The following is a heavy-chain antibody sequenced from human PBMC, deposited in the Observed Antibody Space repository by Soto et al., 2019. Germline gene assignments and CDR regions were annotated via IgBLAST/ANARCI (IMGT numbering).Heavy chain of an antibody. J-gene: IGHJ5*02. CDR1: GFTFSSYA. CDR3: AKDRAGPGYWFDP. CDR2: ISGSGGST. D-gene: IGHD6-13*01. Sequence: EVQLLESGGGLVQPGGSLSLSCAASGFTFSSYATSWVRQAPGKGLEWVSAISGSGGSTYYADSVKGRFTISRDNSKNTLYLQMNSLRAEDTAVYYCAKDRAGPGYWFDPWGQGTLVTVSS. V-gene: IGHV3-23*01.